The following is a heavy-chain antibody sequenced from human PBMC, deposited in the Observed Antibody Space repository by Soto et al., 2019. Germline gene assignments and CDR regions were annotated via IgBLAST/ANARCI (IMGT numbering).Heavy chain of an antibody. Sequence: KPGGSLRLSCVASGFTFTRYSMNWVRQAPGKGLEWVASISSTTNYIYYGDSMKGRFTISRDNAKNSLYLEMNSLRADDTAVYYWARESDDVTSNFDYWGKGTLVTVSS. D-gene: IGHD1-1*01. CDR1: GFTFTRYS. CDR2: ISSTTNYI. CDR3: ARESDDVTSNFDY. V-gene: IGHV3-21*06. J-gene: IGHJ4*02.